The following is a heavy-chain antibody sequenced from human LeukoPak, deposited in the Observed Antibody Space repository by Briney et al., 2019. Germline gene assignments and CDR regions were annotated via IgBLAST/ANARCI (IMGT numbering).Heavy chain of an antibody. CDR2: IKQDGSEK. Sequence: GGSLRLSCAASGFTFSRHWMSWVRQAPGKGLEWVASIKQDGSEKTYVDSVKGRFTISRDNGKNALYLQMNSLRAEDTAVYYCAREGVPAARDYWGQGTLVTVSS. CDR3: AREGVPAARDY. D-gene: IGHD2-2*01. J-gene: IGHJ4*02. CDR1: GFTFSRHW. V-gene: IGHV3-7*01.